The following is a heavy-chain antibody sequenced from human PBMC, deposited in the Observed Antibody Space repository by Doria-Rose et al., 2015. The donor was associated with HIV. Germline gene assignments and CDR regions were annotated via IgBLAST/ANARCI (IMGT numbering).Heavy chain of an antibody. CDR2: IYSSGST. Sequence: QVQLQESGPGLVKPAETLSLTCTVSGGSISSYYWNWIRQPPGKGLEWIGYIYSSGSTPYNPPLKSRVPISIDTSKNQFSLKLSSVTAADTAVYYCARFRPSRGIYYSLDVWGKGTTVTVSS. J-gene: IGHJ6*03. V-gene: IGHV4-4*09. CDR1: GGSISSYY. D-gene: IGHD3-10*01. CDR3: ARFRPSRGIYYSLDV.